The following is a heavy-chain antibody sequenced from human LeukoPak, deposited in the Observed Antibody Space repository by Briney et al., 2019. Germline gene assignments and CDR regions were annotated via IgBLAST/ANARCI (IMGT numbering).Heavy chain of an antibody. CDR1: GFTFSSYA. CDR3: ARVYYSYYYMDV. Sequence: GSLRLSCVASGFTFSSYAMHWVRQTPGKGLEYVSGINGNGGSTHYANSVKGRFTISRDNSKHTLYLQMGSLRTEDMAVYYCARVYYSYYYMDVWGKGTTVTVSS. V-gene: IGHV3-64*01. J-gene: IGHJ6*03. CDR2: INGNGGST.